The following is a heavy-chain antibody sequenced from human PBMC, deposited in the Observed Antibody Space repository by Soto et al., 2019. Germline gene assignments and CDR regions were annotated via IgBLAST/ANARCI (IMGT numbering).Heavy chain of an antibody. D-gene: IGHD3-22*01. Sequence: PGGSLRLSCAASGFTFTSYVMSWVRQAPGKGLEWVSAISGSGGSSYYADSVKGRFTISRDNSKNTLFLQMNSLRAEDTAIYYCAKGGSYYYDSSGYYANWGQGTLVTVSS. CDR1: GFTFTSYV. J-gene: IGHJ4*02. CDR3: AKGGSYYYDSSGYYAN. CDR2: ISGSGGSS. V-gene: IGHV3-23*01.